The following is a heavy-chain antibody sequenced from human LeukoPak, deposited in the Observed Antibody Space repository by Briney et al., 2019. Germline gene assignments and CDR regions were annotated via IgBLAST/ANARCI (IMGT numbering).Heavy chain of an antibody. V-gene: IGHV3-7*01. Sequence: GGSLRLSCPASGFTVSSYYMSWVRQAPGKGLEWVANINQDGSEKYYVDSVKGRFTISRDHAKNSLFLQMNSLRAEETAVYYCARDVYWGQGTLVTVSS. J-gene: IGHJ4*02. CDR3: ARDVY. CDR1: GFTVSSYY. CDR2: INQDGSEK.